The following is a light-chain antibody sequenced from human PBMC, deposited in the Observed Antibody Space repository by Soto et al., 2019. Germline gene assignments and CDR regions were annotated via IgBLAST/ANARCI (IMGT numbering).Light chain of an antibody. J-gene: IGLJ1*01. Sequence: QSALTQPRSVSGSPGQSVTISCTGTSSDVGGYNFVSWYQQCPGKAPKLIIYEVNKRPSGVPDRFSGSKSGNTASLTVSGLQAEDEADYYCSSYAGSSNVFGTGTKLTVL. CDR1: SSDVGGYNF. CDR2: EVN. V-gene: IGLV2-8*01. CDR3: SSYAGSSNV.